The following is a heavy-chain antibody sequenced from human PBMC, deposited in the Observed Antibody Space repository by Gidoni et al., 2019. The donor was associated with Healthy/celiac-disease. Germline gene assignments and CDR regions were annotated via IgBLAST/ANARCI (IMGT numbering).Heavy chain of an antibody. CDR3: ATDTAYGSGSYLRFDAFDI. CDR2: FDPEDGET. Sequence: QVQLVQSGAEVKKPGASVKVSCKVSGYTLTELSMHWVRQAPGNGLEWMGGFDPEDGETIYAQKFQGRVTMTEDTSTDTAYMELSSLRSEDTAVYYCATDTAYGSGSYLRFDAFDIWGQGTMVTVSS. V-gene: IGHV1-24*01. D-gene: IGHD3-10*01. J-gene: IGHJ3*02. CDR1: GYTLTELS.